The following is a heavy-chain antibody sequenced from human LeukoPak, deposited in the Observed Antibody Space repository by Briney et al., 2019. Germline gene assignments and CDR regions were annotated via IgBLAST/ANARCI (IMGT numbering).Heavy chain of an antibody. CDR1: GFTFSNYG. CDR2: ISYDGSKN. CDR3: ARDPGSGYEEHFDY. D-gene: IGHD5-12*01. V-gene: IGHV3-30*03. Sequence: PGGSLRLSCAASGFTFSNYGMHWVRQAPGKGLEWVAVISYDGSKNYSADSVKGRFTISRDNSKNTLYLQMNSLRAEDTALYYCARDPGSGYEEHFDYWGQGTLVTVSS. J-gene: IGHJ4*02.